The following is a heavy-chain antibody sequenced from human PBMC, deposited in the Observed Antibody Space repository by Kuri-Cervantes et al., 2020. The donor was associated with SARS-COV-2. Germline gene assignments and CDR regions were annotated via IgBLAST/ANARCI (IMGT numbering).Heavy chain of an antibody. Sequence: GESLKISCAASGFTFSDYYMNWVRQAPGKGLEWVGFIRSKAYGGTTEYAASVKGRFTISRDDSKSIAYLQMNSLKTEDTAVYYCTKDDFWSGYSDYWGQGTLVTVSS. D-gene: IGHD3-3*01. J-gene: IGHJ4*02. CDR1: GFTFSDYY. V-gene: IGHV3-49*04. CDR2: IRSKAYGGTT. CDR3: TKDDFWSGYSDY.